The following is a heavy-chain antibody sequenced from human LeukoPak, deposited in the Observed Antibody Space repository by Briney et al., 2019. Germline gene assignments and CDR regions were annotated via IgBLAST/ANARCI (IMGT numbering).Heavy chain of an antibody. CDR2: INPNSGGT. CDR1: GYTFTGYY. V-gene: IGHV1-2*02. J-gene: IGHJ4*02. CDR3: ARYCSSTSCSQDY. Sequence: ASVKVSCKASGYTFTGYYMHWVRQAPGQGLEWMGWINPNSGGTNYAQRFQGRVTMTRDTSISTAYMELSRLRSDDTAVYYCARYCSSTSCSQDYWGQGTLVTVSS. D-gene: IGHD2-2*01.